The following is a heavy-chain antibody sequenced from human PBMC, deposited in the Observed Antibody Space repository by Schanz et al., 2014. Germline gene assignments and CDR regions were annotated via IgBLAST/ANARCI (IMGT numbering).Heavy chain of an antibody. CDR2: IGGSEGNP. CDR1: GYTFTRSG. V-gene: IGHV1-18*01. J-gene: IGHJ4*02. Sequence: QVQLVQSGGEVKTPGASVKVSCKASGYTFTRSGISWVRQAPGQGLEWMGWIGGSEGNPNFGHKFQGRGAMTTDTSTRTVYTQLRSLTSVDSAVNYCARDRHQWDGNYLDYWGQGTLVTVSS. CDR3: ARDRHQWDGNYLDY. D-gene: IGHD1-26*01.